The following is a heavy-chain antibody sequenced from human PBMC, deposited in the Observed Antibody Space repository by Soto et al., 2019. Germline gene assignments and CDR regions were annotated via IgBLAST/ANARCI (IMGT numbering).Heavy chain of an antibody. D-gene: IGHD3-10*01. CDR1: GGSISSGDYY. V-gene: IGHV4-30-4*01. CDR2: IYYSGST. CDR3: ATYGSGSYKPTTFDY. J-gene: IGHJ4*02. Sequence: SETLSLTCTVSGGSISSGDYYWSWIRQPPGKGLEWIGYIYYSGSTYYNPSLKSRVTISVDTSKNQFSLKLSSVTAADTAVYYCATYGSGSYKPTTFDYWGQGTLVTVSS.